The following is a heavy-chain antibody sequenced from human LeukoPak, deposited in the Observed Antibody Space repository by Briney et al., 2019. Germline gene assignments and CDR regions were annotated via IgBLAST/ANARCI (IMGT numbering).Heavy chain of an antibody. J-gene: IGHJ3*02. CDR3: ARDRDVVWALTAVRGDFDI. CDR1: GYTFTSYG. D-gene: IGHD2-15*01. Sequence: ASVKVSCKASGYTFTSYGISWVRQAPGQGLEWMGWISVYNGNTNYAQKLQGRVTMTTDTFTSTAYMQLRSLRSDHTAVYYCARDRDVVWALTAVRGDFDIWGQGTMVTVSS. CDR2: ISVYNGNT. V-gene: IGHV1-18*01.